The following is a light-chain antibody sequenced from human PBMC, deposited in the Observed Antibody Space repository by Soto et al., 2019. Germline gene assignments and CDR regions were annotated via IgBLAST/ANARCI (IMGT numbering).Light chain of an antibody. Sequence: QSALTQPASVSGSPGQSITISCTGTSSDVGAYNYVSWYQQDAGKAPELMIYDVNNRPSGVSNRFSGSKSGNTASLTISGLQAEDEADYYCSSYTTTNTVVFGGGTKVTVL. V-gene: IGLV2-14*01. J-gene: IGLJ2*01. CDR3: SSYTTTNTVV. CDR2: DVN. CDR1: SSDVGAYNY.